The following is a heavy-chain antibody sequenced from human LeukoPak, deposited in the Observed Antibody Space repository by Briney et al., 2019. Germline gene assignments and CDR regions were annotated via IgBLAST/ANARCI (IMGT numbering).Heavy chain of an antibody. J-gene: IGHJ6*03. CDR3: AGRMATMRNYYYYMDV. CDR2: IIPIFGTA. Sequence: GASVKVSCKASGGTFSSYAISWVRQAPGQELEWMGGIIPIFGTANYAQKFQGRVTITTDESTSTAYMELSSLRSEDTAVYYCAGRMATMRNYYYYMDVWGKGTTVTVSS. CDR1: GGTFSSYA. V-gene: IGHV1-69*05. D-gene: IGHD5-24*01.